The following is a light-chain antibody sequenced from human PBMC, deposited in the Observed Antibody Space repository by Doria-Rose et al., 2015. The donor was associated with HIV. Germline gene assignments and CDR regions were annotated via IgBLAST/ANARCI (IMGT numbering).Light chain of an antibody. CDR3: QQYYDTPS. CDR1: QSLLYTSKNY. Sequence: DIRLTQSPESLGMSLGERATLNCKSNQSLLYTSKNYLAWYQQKPGQHPKLLIYWASTRQSGVPARFSGSGSGTDFTLTISSLEAEDEAVYYCQQYYDTPSFGPGTTVDIK. CDR2: WAS. J-gene: IGKJ3*01. V-gene: IGKV4-1*01.